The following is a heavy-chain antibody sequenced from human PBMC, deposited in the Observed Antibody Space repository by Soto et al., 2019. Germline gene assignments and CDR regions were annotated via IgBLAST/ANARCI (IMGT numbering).Heavy chain of an antibody. CDR3: ARGRGSGSRTMDY. CDR1: GGSFSGYY. V-gene: IGHV4-34*01. J-gene: IGHJ4*02. D-gene: IGHD3-10*01. CDR2: INHSGST. Sequence: QVQLQQWGAGLLKPSETLSLTCAVYGGSFSGYYWSWIRQPPGKGLEWIGEINHSGSTNYNPSLKSRVTILVDTSKNQFSLKLSSVTAADTAVYYCARGRGSGSRTMDYWGQGTLVTVSS.